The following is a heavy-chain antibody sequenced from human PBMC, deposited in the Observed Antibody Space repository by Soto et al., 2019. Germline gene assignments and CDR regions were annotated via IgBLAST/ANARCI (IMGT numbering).Heavy chain of an antibody. Sequence: RASVKVSCKASGFTFTSSAVQWVRQARGQRLEWIGWIVVGSGNANYAQKFQERVTITRDMSTSTAYMELSSLRSEDTAVYYCAATYYYDSSGYYTFDYWGQGTLVTVSS. V-gene: IGHV1-58*01. CDR3: AATYYYDSSGYYTFDY. J-gene: IGHJ4*02. D-gene: IGHD3-22*01. CDR1: GFTFTSSA. CDR2: IVVGSGNA.